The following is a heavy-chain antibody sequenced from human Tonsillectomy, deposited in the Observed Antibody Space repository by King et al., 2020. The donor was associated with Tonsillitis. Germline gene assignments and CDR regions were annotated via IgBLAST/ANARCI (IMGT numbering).Heavy chain of an antibody. J-gene: IGHJ6*02. V-gene: IGHV4-4*02. Sequence: QLQESGPGLVKPSGTLSLTCAVSGGSSSSSNWWSWVRQPPGKGLEWIGEIYHSGSTNYNPSLKSRVTISVDKSKNQFSLKVRSVTATDTAVYYCARVSFLDFGYYGMDVWGQGTPVTVSS. CDR3: ARVSFLDFGYYGMDV. D-gene: IGHD3/OR15-3a*01. CDR1: GGSSSSSNW. CDR2: IYHSGST.